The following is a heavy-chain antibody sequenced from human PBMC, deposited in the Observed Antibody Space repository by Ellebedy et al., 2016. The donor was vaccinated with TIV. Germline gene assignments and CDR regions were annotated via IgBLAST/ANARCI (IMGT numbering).Heavy chain of an antibody. CDR3: ARGPSYYYDSTGSPTDQ. V-gene: IGHV3-30*03. D-gene: IGHD3-22*01. J-gene: IGHJ5*02. CDR2: ISYSGSNK. CDR1: GFTFSTYG. Sequence: PGGSLRLSCSASGFTFSTYGMHWVRQAPGTGLEWVAVISYSGSNKYYADSVKGRFTISRDNSKNTLYLQMNSLRAEDTAVYYCARGPSYYYDSTGSPTDQWGQGTLVTVSS.